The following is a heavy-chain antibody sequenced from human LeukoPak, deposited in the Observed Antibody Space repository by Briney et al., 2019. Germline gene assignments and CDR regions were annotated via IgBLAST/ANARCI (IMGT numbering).Heavy chain of an antibody. Sequence: ASVKVSCKASGYTFTGYYMHWVRQAPGQGLEWMGWINTNTGNPTYAQGFTGRFVFSLDTSVSTAYLQISSLKAEDTAVYYCAREDSGLTFGGVIAPNWFDPWGQGTLVTVSS. CDR2: INTNTGNP. J-gene: IGHJ5*02. CDR1: GYTFTGYY. D-gene: IGHD3-16*02. CDR3: AREDSGLTFGGVIAPNWFDP. V-gene: IGHV7-4-1*02.